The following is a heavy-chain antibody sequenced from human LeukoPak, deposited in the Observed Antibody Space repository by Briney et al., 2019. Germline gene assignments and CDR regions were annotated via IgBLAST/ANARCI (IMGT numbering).Heavy chain of an antibody. CDR3: AREGYYGSGSPPSLYFDY. Sequence: GGSLRLSCAASGFTFSNYAMHWVRQAPGKGLEWVAVTSSDLNVKLYADSVKGRFTISRDNSRSTLYLQMNSLRPEDTAIYYCAREGYYGSGSPPSLYFDYWGQGTLVTVSS. V-gene: IGHV3-30-3*01. J-gene: IGHJ4*02. D-gene: IGHD3-10*01. CDR1: GFTFSNYA. CDR2: TSSDLNVK.